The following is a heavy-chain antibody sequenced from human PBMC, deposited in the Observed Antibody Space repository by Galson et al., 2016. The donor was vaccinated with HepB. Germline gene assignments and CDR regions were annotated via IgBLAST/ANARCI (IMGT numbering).Heavy chain of an antibody. V-gene: IGHV4-39*01. Sequence: ATLSLTCTVSDDSITTSSYYWGWIRQPPGKGLQWIGSIFYSGNTHYNPALKSRVTISVDTSKAQFSLKLSSVTAADTAVYYCARHHYSSGWYFAEFDYWGQGVLVTVSS. D-gene: IGHD6-19*01. CDR1: DDSITTSSYY. CDR2: IFYSGNT. CDR3: ARHHYSSGWYFAEFDY. J-gene: IGHJ4*02.